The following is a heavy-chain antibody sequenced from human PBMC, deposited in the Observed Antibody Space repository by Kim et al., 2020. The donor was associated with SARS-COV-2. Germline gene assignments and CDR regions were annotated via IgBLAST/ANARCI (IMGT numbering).Heavy chain of an antibody. CDR3: ASDNYYYGSGSYYNWFDP. V-gene: IGHV3-30*04. D-gene: IGHD3-10*01. CDR2: ISYDGSNK. CDR1: GFTFSSYA. J-gene: IGHJ5*02. Sequence: GGSLRLSCAASGFTFSSYAMHWVRQAPGKGLEWVAVISYDGSNKYYADSVKGRFTISRDNSKNTLYLQMNSLRAEDTAVYYCASDNYYYGSGSYYNWFDPWGQGTLVTVSS.